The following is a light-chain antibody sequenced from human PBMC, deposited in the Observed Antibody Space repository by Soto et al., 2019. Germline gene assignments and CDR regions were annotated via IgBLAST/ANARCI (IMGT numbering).Light chain of an antibody. Sequence: QLTQSPSSLSASIGDRVTITCRASQRIGSFLAWYQQKPGQAPKLLIYTASTLQTGVPSRFSGSGSGTDFTLTISDLQPEDFATYYCQQLNSYPLSFGGGTKVDI. V-gene: IGKV1-9*01. CDR1: QRIGSF. J-gene: IGKJ4*01. CDR2: TAS. CDR3: QQLNSYPLS.